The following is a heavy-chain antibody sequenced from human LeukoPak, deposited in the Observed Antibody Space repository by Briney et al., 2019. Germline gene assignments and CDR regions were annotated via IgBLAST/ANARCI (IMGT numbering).Heavy chain of an antibody. J-gene: IGHJ4*02. CDR3: ASSVYYGSGSPYFDH. Sequence: SETLSLTCAVYGGSFSGYYWSWIRQPPGKGLEWIGEINHSGSTNYNPSLKSRVTISVDTSKNQFSLKLSSVTAADTAVYYCASSVYYGSGSPYFDHWGQGTLVTVSS. V-gene: IGHV4-34*01. D-gene: IGHD3-10*01. CDR2: INHSGST. CDR1: GGSFSGYY.